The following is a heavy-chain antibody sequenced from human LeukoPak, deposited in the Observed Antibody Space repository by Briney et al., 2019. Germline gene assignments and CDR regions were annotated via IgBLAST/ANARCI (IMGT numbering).Heavy chain of an antibody. CDR1: GYTFTHYY. J-gene: IGHJ6*02. V-gene: IGHV1-2*06. Sequence: ASVKVSCKASGYTFTHYYMHWVRQAPGQGFEWMGRIKPNGGGTNNAQTFQGRVTMTRDTSVSTAHMELSRLTSDDTAVYYCATTVTTLYGMDVWGQGTTVTVSS. CDR2: IKPNGGGT. D-gene: IGHD4-17*01. CDR3: ATTVTTLYGMDV.